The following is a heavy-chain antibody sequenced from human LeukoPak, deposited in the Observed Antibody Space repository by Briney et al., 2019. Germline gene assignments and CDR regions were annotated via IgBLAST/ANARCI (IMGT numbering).Heavy chain of an antibody. D-gene: IGHD6-13*01. J-gene: IGHJ3*02. Sequence: GGSLILSCAASGLTFSSHWMHWVRQAPGKGLEWVSAISGGGGSTYYADSVKGRLTISRDNSKNTLHLQMNSLRAEDTAVYYCAKFDSSSWYSAFDIWGQGTVVTVSS. CDR1: GLTFSSHW. V-gene: IGHV3-23*01. CDR3: AKFDSSSWYSAFDI. CDR2: ISGGGGST.